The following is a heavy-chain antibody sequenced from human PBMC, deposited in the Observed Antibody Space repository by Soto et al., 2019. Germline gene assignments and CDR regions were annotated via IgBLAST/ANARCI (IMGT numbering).Heavy chain of an antibody. Sequence: QVQLVESGGGVVQPGRSLRLSCAASGFTFSSYGMHWVRQAPGKRLEWVAVIWYDGSNKYYADSVKGRFTISRDTSKNTLYLQMNSLRAEDTAVYYCARDWVSGYRNYGMDVWGQGTTVTVSS. J-gene: IGHJ6*02. CDR1: GFTFSSYG. CDR3: ARDWVSGYRNYGMDV. CDR2: IWYDGSNK. V-gene: IGHV3-33*01. D-gene: IGHD5-12*01.